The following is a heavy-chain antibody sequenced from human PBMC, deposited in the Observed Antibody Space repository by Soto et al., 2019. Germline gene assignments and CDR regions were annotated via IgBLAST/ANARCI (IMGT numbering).Heavy chain of an antibody. D-gene: IGHD5-12*01. CDR1: GGSSSSYY. V-gene: IGHV4-59*12. CDR3: ARGGGYSGYDVQFDY. J-gene: IGHJ4*02. Sequence: GNPSITSTVSGGSSSSYYWSWIRQPPGKGLEWIGYIYYSGSTNYNPSLKSRVTISVDTSKNQFSLKLSSVTAADTAVYYCARGGGYSGYDVQFDYWGQGTLVTVSS. CDR2: IYYSGST.